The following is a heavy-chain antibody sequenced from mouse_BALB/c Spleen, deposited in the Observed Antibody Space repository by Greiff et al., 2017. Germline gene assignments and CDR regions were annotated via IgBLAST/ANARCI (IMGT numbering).Heavy chain of an antibody. J-gene: IGHJ2*01. V-gene: IGHV2-9*02. D-gene: IGHD2-1*01. CDR3: ARDNGNFHFDY. CDR2: IWAGGST. Sequence: VKVVESGPGLVAPSQSLSITCTVSGFSLTSYGVHWVRQPPGKGLEWLGVIWAGGSTNYNSALMSRLSISKDNSKSQVFLKMNSLQTDDTAMYYCARDNGNFHFDYWGQGTTLTVSS. CDR1: GFSLTSYG.